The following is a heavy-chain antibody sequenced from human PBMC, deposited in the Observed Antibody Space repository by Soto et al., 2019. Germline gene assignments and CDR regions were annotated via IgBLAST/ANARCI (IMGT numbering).Heavy chain of an antibody. J-gene: IGHJ4*02. D-gene: IGHD5-12*01. V-gene: IGHV4-4*07. CDR1: CGSINTFY. Sequence: SETLSLTCTVSCGSINTFYWSWVRQPAGKGLEWIGRIFSSGSTSFNPSLESRVAMSVDTSKSHFSLNLSSVTAADMAVYYCAREGSYSAYNFAHGIQLWSFDFWGQGALVTVSS. CDR2: IFSSGST. CDR3: AREGSYSAYNFAHGIQLWSFDF.